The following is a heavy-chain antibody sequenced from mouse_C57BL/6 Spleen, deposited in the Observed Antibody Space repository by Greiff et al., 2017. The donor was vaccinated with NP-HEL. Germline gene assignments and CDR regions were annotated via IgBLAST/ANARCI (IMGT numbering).Heavy chain of an antibody. CDR1: GYTFTSYW. Sequence: VQLQQPGAELVRPGSSVKLSCKASGYTFTSYWMHWVKQRPIQGLEWIGNIDPSDSETHYNQKFKDKATLTVDKSSSTAYMQLSSLTSEDSAVYYCARLDDYDEKDYAMDYWGQGTSVTVSS. J-gene: IGHJ4*01. V-gene: IGHV1-52*01. CDR2: IDPSDSET. D-gene: IGHD2-4*01. CDR3: ARLDDYDEKDYAMDY.